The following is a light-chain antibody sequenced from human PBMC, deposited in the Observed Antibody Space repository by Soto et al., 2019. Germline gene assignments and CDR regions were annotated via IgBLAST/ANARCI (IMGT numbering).Light chain of an antibody. J-gene: IGKJ1*01. CDR2: GAS. V-gene: IGKV3-20*01. CDR3: QQYGNSPWT. CDR1: LSLSSSY. Sequence: EIVLTQSPGTLSMSPGERATLSFRASLSLSSSYIAWYQQKPGQAPRLLIYGASSRATGIPDRFSGSGSGTEFTLTITRLEPEDFAVYHCQQYGNSPWTFGQGTKVDTK.